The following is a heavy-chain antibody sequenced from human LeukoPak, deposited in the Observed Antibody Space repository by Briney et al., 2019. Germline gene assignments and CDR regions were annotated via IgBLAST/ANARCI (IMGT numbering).Heavy chain of an antibody. CDR3: ARVVGATGSSDY. Sequence: SETLSLTCTVSGGSISSDYWSWLRQPPGKGLEWIGYIYYIGSTNYNPSLKSRITISVDTSKSLFSLKLSSVTAADTAVYYCARVVGATGSSDYWGQGTLVTVSS. D-gene: IGHD1-26*01. CDR2: IYYIGST. CDR1: GGSISSDY. J-gene: IGHJ4*02. V-gene: IGHV4-59*01.